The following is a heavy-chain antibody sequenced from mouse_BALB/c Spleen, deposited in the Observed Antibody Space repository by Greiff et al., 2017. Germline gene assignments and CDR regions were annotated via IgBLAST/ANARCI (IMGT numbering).Heavy chain of an antibody. V-gene: IGHV5-6*01. J-gene: IGHJ4*01. Sequence: EVKLVESGGDLVKPGGSLKLSCAASGFTFSSYGMSWVRQTPDKRLEWVATISSGGSYTYYPDSVKGRFTISRDNAKNTLYLQMSSLKSEDTAMYYCARENYYYGSSAYAMDYWGQGTSVTVSS. D-gene: IGHD1-1*01. CDR2: ISSGGSYT. CDR3: ARENYYYGSSAYAMDY. CDR1: GFTFSSYG.